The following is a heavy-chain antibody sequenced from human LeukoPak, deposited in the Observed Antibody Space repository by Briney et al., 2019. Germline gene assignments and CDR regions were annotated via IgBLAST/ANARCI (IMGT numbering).Heavy chain of an antibody. D-gene: IGHD3-22*01. V-gene: IGHV4-34*01. CDR1: GGSFSGYY. J-gene: IGHJ2*01. CDR2: INHSGST. Sequence: SETLSLTCAVYGGSFSGYYWSWIRQPPGKGLEWIGEINHSGSTNYNPSLKSRVTISVDTSKNQFSLRLSSVTAADTAVYYCARGPRIYYDSSGYYHHWYFDLWGRGTLVTVSS. CDR3: ARGPRIYYDSSGYYHHWYFDL.